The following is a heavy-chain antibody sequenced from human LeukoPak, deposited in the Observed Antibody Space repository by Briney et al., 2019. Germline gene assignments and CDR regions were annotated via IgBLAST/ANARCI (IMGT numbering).Heavy chain of an antibody. D-gene: IGHD2-2*01. CDR1: GYTFTGYY. V-gene: IGHV1-2*02. CDR2: INPNSGGT. Sequence: GASVKVSCKASGYTFTGYYMHWVRQAPGQGLEWMGWINPNSGGTNYAQKFQGRVTMTRDTSISTAYMELSRLRSDDTAVYYCAILYRCSTSCQCDGMDVWGQGTTVTVSS. J-gene: IGHJ6*02. CDR3: AILYRCSTSCQCDGMDV.